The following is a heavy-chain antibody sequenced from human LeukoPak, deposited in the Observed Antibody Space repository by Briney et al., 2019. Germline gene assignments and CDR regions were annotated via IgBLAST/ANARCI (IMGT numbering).Heavy chain of an antibody. J-gene: IGHJ4*02. D-gene: IGHD3-3*01. Sequence: GGSLRHSCAAPGFTFSNAWVTWVRQAPGRGVEWVGRYKSKTDGGTTDYAAPVKGRFTISRDDSKNTLYLQMNSLKTEDTAVYYCTTASQGTYYDFWSGYYSIDYWGQGTLVTVSS. CDR1: GFTFSNAW. V-gene: IGHV3-15*01. CDR2: YKSKTDGGTT. CDR3: TTASQGTYYDFWSGYYSIDY.